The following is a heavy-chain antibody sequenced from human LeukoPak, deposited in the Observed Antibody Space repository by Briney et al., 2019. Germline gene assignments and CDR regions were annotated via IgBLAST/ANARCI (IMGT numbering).Heavy chain of an antibody. V-gene: IGHV1-2*06. CDR3: AREEYSSSLGLGY. J-gene: IGHJ4*02. CDR1: GYTFTGYY. Sequence: GASVTVSCKASGYTFTGYYMHWVRQAPGQGLEWMGRINPNSGGTNYAQKFQGRVTMTRDTSISTAYVELSRLRSDDTAVYYCAREEYSSSLGLGYWGQGTLVTVSS. D-gene: IGHD6-6*01. CDR2: INPNSGGT.